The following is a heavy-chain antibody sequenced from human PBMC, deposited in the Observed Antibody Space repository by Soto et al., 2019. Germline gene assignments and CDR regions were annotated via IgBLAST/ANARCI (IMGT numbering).Heavy chain of an antibody. V-gene: IGHV1-69*02. D-gene: IGHD2-21*01. CDR3: AITYCRDNSCPRDFDF. CDR2: FIPILDMA. J-gene: IGHJ4*02. CDR1: GGTFNTYT. Sequence: QVQVVQSGAEVKKPESSVKVSCKPSGGTFNTYTVNWVRLAPGHGLEWMGRFIPILDMANYAQKFQDRLTITADRSTFTAYMELNSLTSADTAVYYCAITYCRDNSCPRDFDFWGPGTRVTVSS.